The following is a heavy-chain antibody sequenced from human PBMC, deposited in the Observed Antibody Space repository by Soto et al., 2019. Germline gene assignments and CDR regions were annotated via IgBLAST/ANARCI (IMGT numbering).Heavy chain of an antibody. CDR3: ARGSSNWXYYFDF. D-gene: IGHD6-13*01. CDR1: GFTFSSYS. Sequence: PGGSLRLSCAASGFTFSSYSLNWVRQAPGKGLEWVSYITSSGTTVYYADSVRGRFTISRDNAKNSLYLQMNSLRDDDTAVYYCARGSSNWXYYFDFWGQGT. V-gene: IGHV3-48*02. CDR2: ITSSGTTV. J-gene: IGHJ4*02.